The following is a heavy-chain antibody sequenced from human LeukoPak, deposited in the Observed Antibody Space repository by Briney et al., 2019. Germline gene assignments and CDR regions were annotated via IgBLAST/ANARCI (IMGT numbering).Heavy chain of an antibody. CDR3: ARDYVWGSSESDY. Sequence: GGSLRLSCAASGFTFSNSWMTWFRQTPGKGLEWVGNIKPDGSEIYYVDSVKGRFTISRDNAKNSLFLQMSSLRVEDTAIYCCARDYVWGSSESDYWGQGTLVTVSS. CDR2: IKPDGSEI. D-gene: IGHD7-27*01. CDR1: GFTFSNSW. V-gene: IGHV3-7*01. J-gene: IGHJ4*02.